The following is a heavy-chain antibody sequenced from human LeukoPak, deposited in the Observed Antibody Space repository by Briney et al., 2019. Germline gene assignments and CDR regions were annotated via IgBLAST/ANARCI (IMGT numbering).Heavy chain of an antibody. CDR1: GFTFSSHW. J-gene: IGHJ4*02. CDR3: ARALGY. V-gene: IGHV3-74*01. Sequence: GGFLRLSCAASGFTFSSHWTHWVRPAPGKGLVWVSHIKSDGSGTSYADSVKGRFTISRDNAKNTLYLQMNSLRAEDTAIYYCARALGYWGQGTLVTVSS. CDR2: IKSDGSGT.